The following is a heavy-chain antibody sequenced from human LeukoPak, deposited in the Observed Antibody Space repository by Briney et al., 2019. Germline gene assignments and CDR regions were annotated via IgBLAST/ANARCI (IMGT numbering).Heavy chain of an antibody. V-gene: IGHV1-46*01. CDR1: GYTFTSYY. CDR3: ARENYYYDSSGYSIDY. J-gene: IGHJ4*02. CDR2: INPSGGST. D-gene: IGHD3-22*01. Sequence: ASVKVSCKASGYTFTSYYMHWVRQAPGQGLEWMGIINPSGGSTSYAQKFQGRVTMTRDMSTSTVYMEPSSLRSEDTAVYYCARENYYYDSSGYSIDYWGQGTLVTVSS.